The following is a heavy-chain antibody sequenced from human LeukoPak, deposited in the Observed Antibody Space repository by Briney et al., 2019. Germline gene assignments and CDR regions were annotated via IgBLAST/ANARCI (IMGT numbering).Heavy chain of an antibody. Sequence: SETLCLTCTVSGGSVSSASYYWSWIRQPPGKGLEWIAYVYYTGSTNYNPSLKSRVTISLDTSKNQFSLKLSSVTAADTAVYYCARTQYCSSTSCYFGYFDYWGQGTLVTVSS. CDR3: ARTQYCSSTSCYFGYFDY. CDR1: GGSVSSASYY. J-gene: IGHJ4*02. CDR2: VYYTGST. V-gene: IGHV4-61*01. D-gene: IGHD2-2*01.